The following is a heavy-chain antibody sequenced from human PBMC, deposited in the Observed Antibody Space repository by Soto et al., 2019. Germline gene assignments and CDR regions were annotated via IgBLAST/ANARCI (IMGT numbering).Heavy chain of an antibody. D-gene: IGHD4-17*01. V-gene: IGHV1-2*02. J-gene: IGHJ4*02. CDR2: INPDSGDS. Sequence: VQLVQSGAEVRKPGASVKVSCKASGYTFTAFHMHWVRQAPGQGLEWMGWINPDSGDSEYGQKFQGRVTLTKDTSITTAYMELSRLTSGDTAIYYCARVRYGDFAYQYWGQGTPVSVSS. CDR3: ARVRYGDFAYQY. CDR1: GYTFTAFH.